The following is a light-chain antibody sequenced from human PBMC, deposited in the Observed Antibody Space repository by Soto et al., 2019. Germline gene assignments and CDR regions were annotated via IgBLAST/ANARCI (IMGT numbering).Light chain of an antibody. CDR3: QQYGSSPRIT. V-gene: IGKV3-20*01. CDR1: QRVSSTY. Sequence: EIVLTQSPGTLSLFPGERATLSCRASQRVSSTYFAWYRQKPGQPPRLLIYGASKRATGVPDRVSGSGSGTDFTLTISRLEPEDFAVYYCQQYGSSPRITFGQGTRLEIK. J-gene: IGKJ5*01. CDR2: GAS.